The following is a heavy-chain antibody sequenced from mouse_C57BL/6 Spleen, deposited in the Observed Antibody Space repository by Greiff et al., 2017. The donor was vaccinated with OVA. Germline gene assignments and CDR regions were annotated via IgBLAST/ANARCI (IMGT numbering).Heavy chain of an antibody. CDR3: ARGKGSLYAMDY. J-gene: IGHJ4*01. CDR2: INPYNGGT. Sequence: EVKLVESGPVLVKPGASVKMSCKASGYTFTDYYMNWVKQSHGKSLEWIGVINPYNGGTSYNQKFKGKATLTVDKSSSTAYMELNSLTSEDSAVYYCARGKGSLYAMDYWGQGTSVTVSS. V-gene: IGHV1-19*01. CDR1: GYTFTDYY.